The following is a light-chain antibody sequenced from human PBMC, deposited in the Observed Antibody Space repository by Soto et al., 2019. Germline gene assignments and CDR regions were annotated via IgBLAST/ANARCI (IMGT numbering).Light chain of an antibody. CDR3: QQRSSWPFT. CDR1: QSISNN. Sequence: IVMTQSPATLSLSPGEKATLSCRASQSISNNFAWFQQKPGQVPRLLIYGASNRATGVSARFSGSGSGTDFTLTISSLEPEDFAVYYCQQRSSWPFTFGPGTKVDI. CDR2: GAS. J-gene: IGKJ3*01. V-gene: IGKV3-11*01.